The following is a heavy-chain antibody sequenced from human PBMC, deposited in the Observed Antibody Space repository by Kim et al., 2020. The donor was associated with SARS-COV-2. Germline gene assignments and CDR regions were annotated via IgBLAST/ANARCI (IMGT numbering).Heavy chain of an antibody. J-gene: IGHJ4*02. CDR3: AREKAAGQFYLDY. D-gene: IGHD2-15*01. CDR2: ITSGGSA. Sequence: GGSLRLSCAASGFTFSSYAMSWVRQAPGKGLEWVSAITSGGSAFYVDSVEGRFTLSRDNSKNTVYLQLNSLRAEDTAVDYCAREKAAGQFYLDYWGQGTLGPVSS. V-gene: IGHV3-23*01. CDR1: GFTFSSYA.